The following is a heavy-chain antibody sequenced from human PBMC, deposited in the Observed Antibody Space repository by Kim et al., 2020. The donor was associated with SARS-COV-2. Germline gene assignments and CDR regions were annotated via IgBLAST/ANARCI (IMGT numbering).Heavy chain of an antibody. J-gene: IGHJ4*02. V-gene: IGHV3-23*01. CDR3: AKDYYDSSGYYYY. D-gene: IGHD3-22*01. Sequence: YADSVKRPFTISRDKTKNTLYLQMNRLRAEDTAVYYCAKDYYDSSGYYYYWGQGTLVTVSP.